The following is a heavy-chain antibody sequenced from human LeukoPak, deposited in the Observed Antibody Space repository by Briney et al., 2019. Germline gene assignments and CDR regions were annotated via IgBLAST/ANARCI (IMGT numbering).Heavy chain of an antibody. V-gene: IGHV3-7*01. D-gene: IGHD6-19*01. CDR1: GFTFRDYW. Sequence: PGGSLRLSCATSGFTFRDYWMSWVRQAPGKGLEWVANIKKDGSEKYYVDSVKGRFTISRDNAKNSLYLQMDSLRVEDTAVYYCVRLSTSVAGADYWGQGTLVTVSS. CDR2: IKKDGSEK. CDR3: VRLSTSVAGADY. J-gene: IGHJ4*02.